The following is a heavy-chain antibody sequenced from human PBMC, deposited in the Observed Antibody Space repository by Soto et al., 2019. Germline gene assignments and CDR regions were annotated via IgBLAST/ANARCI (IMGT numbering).Heavy chain of an antibody. J-gene: IGHJ4*02. CDR1: GFTFSIYA. CDR3: AKATRGGAATLIRDC. CDR2: ISGSGGST. Sequence: EVQLLESGGGLVQPGGSLRLSCAAAGFTFSIYAMSWVRQAPGKGLEWVSAISGSGGSTYYAASVKGRFTISRDTSKNTLYLPMNSLTAGDKAVYSCAKATRGGAATLIRDCWGQGTLVTVS. D-gene: IGHD6-13*01. V-gene: IGHV3-23*01.